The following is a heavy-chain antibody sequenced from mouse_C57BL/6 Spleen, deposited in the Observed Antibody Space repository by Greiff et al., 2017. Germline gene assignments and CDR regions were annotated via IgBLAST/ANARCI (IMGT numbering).Heavy chain of an antibody. Sequence: QVQLQQSGPELVKPGASVKISCKASGYTFTGYYINWVKQRPGQGLEWIGWIFPGGGSTYYNEKFKGKATLTVDKSSSTAYMLRSSLTSEDSAVYFGAREGMTTVGADYWGQGTTLTVSS. V-gene: IGHV1-75*01. CDR3: AREGMTTVGADY. D-gene: IGHD1-1*01. J-gene: IGHJ2*01. CDR1: GYTFTGYY. CDR2: IFPGGGST.